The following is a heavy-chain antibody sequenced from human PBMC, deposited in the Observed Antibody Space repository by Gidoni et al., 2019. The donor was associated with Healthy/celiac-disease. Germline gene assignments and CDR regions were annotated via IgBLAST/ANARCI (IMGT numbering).Heavy chain of an antibody. V-gene: IGHV4-59*01. CDR2: IYYSGST. CDR1: GGSISSYY. D-gene: IGHD6-13*01. J-gene: IGHJ6*02. CDR3: ARDRIFLAAAGRYYYYGMDV. Sequence: QVQLQESGPGLVKPSEPLSLTCTVSGGSISSYYWSWIRQPPGKGLEWIGYIYYSGSTNDNPSLKSRVTISVDTSKNQFSLKLSSVTAADTAVYYCARDRIFLAAAGRYYYYGMDVWGQGTTVTVSS.